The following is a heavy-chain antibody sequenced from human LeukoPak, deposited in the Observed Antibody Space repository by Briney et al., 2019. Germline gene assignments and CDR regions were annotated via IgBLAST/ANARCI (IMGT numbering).Heavy chain of an antibody. V-gene: IGHV2-5*02. Sequence: SGPTLVKPTQTLTLTCTFSGFSPSTSGVGVGWIRQPPGKALEWLALIYWDDDKRYSPSLKSRLTITKDTSKNQVVLTMTNMDPVDTATYYCAHVLWFGEGYYFDYWGQGTLVTVSS. CDR1: GFSPSTSGVG. CDR3: AHVLWFGEGYYFDY. CDR2: IYWDDDK. D-gene: IGHD3-10*01. J-gene: IGHJ4*02.